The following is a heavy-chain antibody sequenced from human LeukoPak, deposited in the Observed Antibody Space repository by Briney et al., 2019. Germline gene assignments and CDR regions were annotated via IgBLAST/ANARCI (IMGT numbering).Heavy chain of an antibody. D-gene: IGHD6-13*01. CDR3: ARSQTNSSSWYGPFDY. J-gene: IGHJ4*02. Sequence: SETLSLTCAVYGGSFSGYYWSWNRQPPGKGLEWIGEINHSGSTNYNPSLKSRVTISVDTSKNQFSLKLSSVTAADTAVYYCARSQTNSSSWYGPFDYWGQGTLVTVSS. CDR1: GGSFSGYY. CDR2: INHSGST. V-gene: IGHV4-34*01.